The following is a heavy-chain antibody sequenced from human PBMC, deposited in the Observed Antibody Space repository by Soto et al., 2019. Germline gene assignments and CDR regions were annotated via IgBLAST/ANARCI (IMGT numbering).Heavy chain of an antibody. J-gene: IGHJ4*01. Sequence: SETLSLTCTVSGGSISSYGYYWSWIRQHPGKGLEWIGYIYYSGTTYFNPSLKSRLTMSVDTSKNQFSLKLSSVTAADTAVYYCARDQAAAGTFFAYWGHGSLVTVSS. CDR1: GGSISSYGYY. D-gene: IGHD6-13*01. CDR2: IYYSGTT. V-gene: IGHV4-31*03. CDR3: ARDQAAAGTFFAY.